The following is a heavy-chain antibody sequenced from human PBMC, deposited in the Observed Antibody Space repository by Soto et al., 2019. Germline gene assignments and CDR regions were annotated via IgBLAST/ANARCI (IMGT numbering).Heavy chain of an antibody. CDR2: IIPIFGTA. CDR3: ASAPFVPDTYYYDSTVLDP. V-gene: IGHV1-69*13. D-gene: IGHD3-22*01. CDR1: GGTFSSYA. Sequence: ASVKVSCKASGGTFSSYAISWVRQAPGQGLEWMGGIIPIFGTANYAQKFQGRVTITADESTSTAYMELSSLRSEDTAVYYCASAPFVPDTYYYDSTVLDPWGQGTLVTVSS. J-gene: IGHJ5*02.